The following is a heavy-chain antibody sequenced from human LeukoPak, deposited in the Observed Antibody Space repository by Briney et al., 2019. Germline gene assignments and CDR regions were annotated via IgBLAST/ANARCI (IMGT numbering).Heavy chain of an antibody. CDR1: GFTFRNYG. Sequence: GGSLRLSCAASGFTFRNYGMHWVRQAPGKGLEWVAVIWYDGSNKYYADSVKGRFTITRDNSKNTLYLQMNSLSAEDTAVYYCSANFDFWGQGTLVTVSS. CDR2: IWYDGSNK. V-gene: IGHV3-33*01. D-gene: IGHD6-25*01. J-gene: IGHJ4*02. CDR3: SANFDF.